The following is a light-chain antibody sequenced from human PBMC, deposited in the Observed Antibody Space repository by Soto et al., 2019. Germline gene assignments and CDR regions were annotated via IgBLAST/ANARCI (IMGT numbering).Light chain of an antibody. CDR3: CSDAGTYTFV. Sequence: QSALTQPRSVSGSPGQSVTISCTGTSGDVGGSNHVSWYQHHPGQAPTFLIYDVTKRPSGVPDRFSGSKSGNTASLTISGLQAEDEADYYCCSDAGTYTFVFGTGTKVTVL. J-gene: IGLJ1*01. CDR1: SGDVGGSNH. CDR2: DVT. V-gene: IGLV2-11*01.